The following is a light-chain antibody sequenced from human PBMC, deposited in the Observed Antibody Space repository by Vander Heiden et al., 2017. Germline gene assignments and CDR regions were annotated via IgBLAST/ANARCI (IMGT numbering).Light chain of an antibody. V-gene: IGLV2-8*01. CDR1: SSDVGGYNY. Sequence: QSALTQPPSPSGSPGPSVTIPCTGTSSDVGGYNYVSWYQPNPGKAPQLMVYEVTKRPSGVPDRFSGSKSGNTAYLTVSGLQAEDEADYYCSSYGGSNNLLFGGGTKLTVL. CDR3: SSYGGSNNLL. J-gene: IGLJ2*01. CDR2: EVT.